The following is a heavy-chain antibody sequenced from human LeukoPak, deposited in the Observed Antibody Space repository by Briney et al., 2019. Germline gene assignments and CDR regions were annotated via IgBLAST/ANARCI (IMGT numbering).Heavy chain of an antibody. J-gene: IGHJ4*02. V-gene: IGHV3-21*01. CDR1: GFTSSDYS. CDR2: ISFTSSFV. Sequence: GGSLRLSCAASGFTSSDYSMNWVRQAPGKGLEWVSSISFTSSFVYYADSVKGRFTISRDNAKNSLYLQMNSLRAEDTAVYYCASERLVVRGITGYFDYWGQGTLVTVSS. CDR3: ASERLVVRGITGYFDY. D-gene: IGHD3-10*01.